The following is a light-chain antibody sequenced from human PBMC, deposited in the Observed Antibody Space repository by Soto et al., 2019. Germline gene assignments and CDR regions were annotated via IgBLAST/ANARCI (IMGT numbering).Light chain of an antibody. CDR2: EVS. J-gene: IGLJ3*02. V-gene: IGLV2-14*01. Sequence: QSVLTQPASVSGSPGQSITISCTGTSSDVGGYNYVSWYQQHPGKAPKLIIYEVSHRPSGVSNRFSGSKSGDTASLTISGLQAEDEADYYCSSYTSSSTWVFGGGTKVTVL. CDR1: SSDVGGYNY. CDR3: SSYTSSSTWV.